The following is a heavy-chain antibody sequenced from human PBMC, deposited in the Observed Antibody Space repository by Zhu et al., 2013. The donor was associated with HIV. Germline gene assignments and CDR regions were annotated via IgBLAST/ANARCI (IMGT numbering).Heavy chain of an antibody. J-gene: IGHJ4*02. V-gene: IGHV3-48*03. D-gene: IGHD5-18*01. CDR2: ISSSGSTI. Sequence: EVQLVESGGGLVQPGGSLRLSCAASGFTFSSYEMNWVRQAPGKGLEWVSYISSSGSTIYYADSVKGRFTISRDNAKNSLYLQMNSLRAEDTAVYYCAREMSRQLWLSDRALDYWGQGTLVTVSS. CDR3: AREMSRQLWLSDRALDY. CDR1: GFTFSSYE.